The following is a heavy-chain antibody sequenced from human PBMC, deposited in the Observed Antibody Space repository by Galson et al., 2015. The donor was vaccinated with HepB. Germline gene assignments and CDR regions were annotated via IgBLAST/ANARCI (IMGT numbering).Heavy chain of an antibody. J-gene: IGHJ6*02. Sequence: SLRLSCAASGFTFSDYYMSWIRQAPGKGLEWVSYISTDSSYTDYVDSVKGRFTISRDNAKKSLYLQMNSLRAEDTAVYYCARDIRSTWYSFGAFVYNGLDVWGQGTTVTVSS. V-gene: IGHV3-11*06. D-gene: IGHD6-13*01. CDR2: ISTDSSYT. CDR3: ARDIRSTWYSFGAFVYNGLDV. CDR1: GFTFSDYY.